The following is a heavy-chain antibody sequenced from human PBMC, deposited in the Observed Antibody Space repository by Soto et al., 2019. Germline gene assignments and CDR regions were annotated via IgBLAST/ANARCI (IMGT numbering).Heavy chain of an antibody. Sequence: ASVKVSCKASGCTFSSYAISWVRQAPGQGLEWMGGIIPIFGTANYAQKFQGRVTITAGESTSTAYMELSSLRSEDTAVYYCARTGGENAFDIWGQGTMVNVSS. CDR1: GCTFSSYA. CDR3: ARTGGENAFDI. CDR2: IIPIFGTA. D-gene: IGHD2-15*01. J-gene: IGHJ3*02. V-gene: IGHV1-69*13.